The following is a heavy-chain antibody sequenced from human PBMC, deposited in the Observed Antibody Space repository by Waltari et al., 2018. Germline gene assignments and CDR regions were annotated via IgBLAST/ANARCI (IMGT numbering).Heavy chain of an antibody. Sequence: QVHLVESGGGVVHPGKSLRLSCTASGFSLSDNAMHWIRQAPGKGLEWVTSSSWDGKNNYYADSLKGRFTVSRDNSNNTLFLQMFGLRSDDTAMYYCARGPLRYFDLWGRGTLVLVSS. CDR1: GFSLSDNA. V-gene: IGHV3-30*04. J-gene: IGHJ2*01. CDR2: SSWDGKNN. CDR3: ARGPLRYFDL.